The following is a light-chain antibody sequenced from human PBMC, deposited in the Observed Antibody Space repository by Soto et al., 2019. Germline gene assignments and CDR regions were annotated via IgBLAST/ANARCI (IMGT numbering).Light chain of an antibody. V-gene: IGLV2-8*01. CDR2: EVS. J-gene: IGLJ3*02. Sequence: QSALTQPPSASGSPGQSVTISCTGTSSDVGAYKYVSWYQQYPGKAPKLMIYEVSERPSGVPDRFSGSKSGNTASLTVSGLQAEDEADYYCTSYEGSNIWVFGGGTKLTVL. CDR3: TSYEGSNIWV. CDR1: SSDVGAYKY.